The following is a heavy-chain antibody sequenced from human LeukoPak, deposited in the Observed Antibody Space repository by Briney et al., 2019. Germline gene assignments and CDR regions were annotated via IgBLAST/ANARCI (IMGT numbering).Heavy chain of an antibody. D-gene: IGHD6-13*01. Sequence: ASVKVSCKASGGTFSSYAISWVRQAPGQGLEWMGGIIPIFGTANYAQRFQGRVTITADKSTSTAYMELSSLRSEDTAVYYCARDHGIADYYMDVWGKGTTVTVSS. CDR3: ARDHGIADYYMDV. V-gene: IGHV1-69*06. CDR1: GGTFSSYA. J-gene: IGHJ6*03. CDR2: IIPIFGTA.